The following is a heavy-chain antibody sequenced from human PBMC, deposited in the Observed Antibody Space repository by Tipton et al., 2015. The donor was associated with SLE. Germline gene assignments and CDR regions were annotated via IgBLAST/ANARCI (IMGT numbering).Heavy chain of an antibody. CDR2: IKEDGSEK. Sequence: SLRLSCAASGFTFSSYAMTWVRQAPGKGLDWVANIKEDGSEKYYVDSVKGRFTISRDNAKNSLYLQMNSLRAEDTAVYYCARAWGIAARPDYFDYWGQGTLVTVSS. CDR3: ARAWGIAARPDYFDY. V-gene: IGHV3-7*01. J-gene: IGHJ4*02. D-gene: IGHD6-6*01. CDR1: GFTFSSYA.